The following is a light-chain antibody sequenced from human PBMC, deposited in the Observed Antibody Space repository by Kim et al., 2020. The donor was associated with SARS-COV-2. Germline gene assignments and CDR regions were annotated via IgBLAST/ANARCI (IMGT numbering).Light chain of an antibody. Sequence: EIVMTQSPATLSVSPGERATLSCRASQSVGSNLAWYQQKPGQAPRLLIYGTSTRATGIPVRFSGSGSGTEFTLTISSLQSEDFAVYYCHQYNAWPLTFGGGTKVDIK. J-gene: IGKJ4*01. CDR2: GTS. CDR3: HQYNAWPLT. CDR1: QSVGSN. V-gene: IGKV3-15*01.